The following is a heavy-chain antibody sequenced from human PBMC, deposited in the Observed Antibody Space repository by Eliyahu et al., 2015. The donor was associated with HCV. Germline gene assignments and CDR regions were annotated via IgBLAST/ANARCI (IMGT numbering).Heavy chain of an antibody. CDR2: ITNGGSA. CDR3: VVGVNPSDF. J-gene: IGHJ4*02. CDR1: GISFSGVG. V-gene: IGHV3-23*01. Sequence: EVQLLESGGGQAQPGESLRLSCAVSGISFSGVGMTWGRQTPGKGLGGVSGITNGGSAYYIDSVKGRFTIARDNSRNTLYLQMNSLRLEDTAVYYCVVGVNPSDFWGQGTLVTVSS.